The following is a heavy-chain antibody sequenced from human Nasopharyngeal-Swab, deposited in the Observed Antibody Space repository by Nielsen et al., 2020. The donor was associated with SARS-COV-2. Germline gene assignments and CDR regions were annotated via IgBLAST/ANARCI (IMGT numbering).Heavy chain of an antibody. Sequence: ASVQVSCKASGGTVRSYAISWVRQAPGQGLEWLGWISPYNGNRNYAEKVLGRVTMTTDTSTSTAYMELKSLRSDDMGVYYCARGGYSGGPAYFDYWGQGTLVTVSS. V-gene: IGHV1-18*03. CDR3: ARGGYSGGPAYFDY. CDR2: ISPYNGNR. CDR1: GGTVRSYA. J-gene: IGHJ4*02. D-gene: IGHD6-19*01.